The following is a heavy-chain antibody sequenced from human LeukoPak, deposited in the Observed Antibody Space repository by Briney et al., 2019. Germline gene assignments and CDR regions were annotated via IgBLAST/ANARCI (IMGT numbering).Heavy chain of an antibody. D-gene: IGHD6-13*01. J-gene: IGHJ4*02. Sequence: NPSETLSLTCTVSGGSISSGDYYWSWIRQPPGKGLEWIGYIYYIGSTYYNPSLESRVTISLDKSKNQFSLKLSSVTAADTAVYYCARHSSSWYHFDYWGQGTLVTVSS. CDR1: GGSISSGDYY. V-gene: IGHV4-30-4*01. CDR2: IYYIGST. CDR3: ARHSSSWYHFDY.